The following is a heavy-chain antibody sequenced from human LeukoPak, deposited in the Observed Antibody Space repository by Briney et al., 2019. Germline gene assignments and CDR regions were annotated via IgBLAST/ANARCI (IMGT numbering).Heavy chain of an antibody. CDR3: ASADTAMVTRA. V-gene: IGHV3-30*04. D-gene: IGHD5-18*01. CDR2: ISYDGSNK. CDR1: GFTFSSYA. J-gene: IGHJ5*02. Sequence: GGSLRLSCAASGFTFSSYAMHWVRQAPGKGLEWVAVISYDGSNKYYADSVKGRFNISRDNSKNTLYLQMNSLRAEDTAVYYCASADTAMVTRAWGQGTLVTVSS.